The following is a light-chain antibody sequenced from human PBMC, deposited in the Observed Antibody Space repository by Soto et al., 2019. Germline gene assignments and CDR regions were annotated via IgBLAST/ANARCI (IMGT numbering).Light chain of an antibody. CDR3: GTWDSSLSGGV. CDR1: SSNIGNNY. J-gene: IGLJ1*01. Sequence: QSVLTQPPSVSAAPGQTVTISCSGSSSNIGNNYVSWYQQFPGTAPKLVIYDNNKRPTGITDRFSGSKSATSATLDITGLQTGDEADYYCGTWDSSLSGGVFGTGTKLTVL. V-gene: IGLV1-51*01. CDR2: DNN.